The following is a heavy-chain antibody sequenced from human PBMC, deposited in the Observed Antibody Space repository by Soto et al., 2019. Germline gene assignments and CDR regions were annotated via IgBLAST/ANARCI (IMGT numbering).Heavy chain of an antibody. V-gene: IGHV1-2*04. J-gene: IGHJ6*02. CDR1: GYSFTDYH. Sequence: QVQLVQSGAEVKKPGASVKVSCKASGYSFTDYHIHWVRQAPGQGLEWLGRINPNSGGTSTAQKFQGWVTMTTDTSISTASMELTRLTSDDTDIYYCARGDSTDCSNGVSSFFYNHDMDVWGQGTTVIVSS. D-gene: IGHD2-8*01. CDR3: ARGDSTDCSNGVSSFFYNHDMDV. CDR2: INPNSGGT.